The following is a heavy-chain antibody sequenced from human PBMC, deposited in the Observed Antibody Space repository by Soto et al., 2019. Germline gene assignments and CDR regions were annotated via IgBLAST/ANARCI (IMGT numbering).Heavy chain of an antibody. J-gene: IGHJ4*02. CDR2: IIPIFGTT. CDR1: GDIFSGYS. D-gene: IGHD5-12*01. Sequence: QVQLVQSGAEVKKPGSSVKVSCKTSGDIFSGYSISWVRQAPGQGLEWMGGIIPIFGTTNYAQRFHGRVTITADKSTSTVYMELYSQKSEDTAVYYCDRDLGSGYDPGDYLSQGPLVTVSS. CDR3: DRDLGSGYDPGDY. V-gene: IGHV1-69*14.